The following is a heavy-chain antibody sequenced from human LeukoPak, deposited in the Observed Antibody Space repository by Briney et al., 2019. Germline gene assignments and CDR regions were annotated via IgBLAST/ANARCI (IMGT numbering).Heavy chain of an antibody. CDR1: GDSISSGDYY. Sequence: SETLSLTCSVSGDSISSGDYYWTWIRQPPGKDLEWIGYIYYTGTTYYNPSLKSRVAISVDRSKNQFSLKLSSVTAADTAVYYCARAPITMVRGYPEYFDLWGRGTLVTVSS. J-gene: IGHJ2*01. D-gene: IGHD3-10*01. CDR3: ARAPITMVRGYPEYFDL. V-gene: IGHV4-30-4*01. CDR2: IYYTGTT.